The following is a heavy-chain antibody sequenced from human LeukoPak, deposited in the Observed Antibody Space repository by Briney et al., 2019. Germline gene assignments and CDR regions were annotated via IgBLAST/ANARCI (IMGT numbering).Heavy chain of an antibody. CDR1: GYTLTELS. J-gene: IGHJ4*02. Sequence: GASVKVSCKVSGYTLTELSMHWVRKAPGKGLEWMGGFDPEDGETIYAQKFQGRVTMTENTSTDTAYMELRSLRSEDTAVYYCATTYYYDSSGSPPFDYWGQGTLVTVSS. CDR2: FDPEDGET. V-gene: IGHV1-24*01. CDR3: ATTYYYDSSGSPPFDY. D-gene: IGHD3-22*01.